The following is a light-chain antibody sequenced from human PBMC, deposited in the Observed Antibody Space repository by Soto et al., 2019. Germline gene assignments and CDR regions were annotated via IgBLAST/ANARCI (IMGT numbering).Light chain of an antibody. V-gene: IGKV1-39*01. Sequence: DIQMTHSPSSLSASIGDRVTITCCASETINKYLNWYQQKPGKPPKLLIYSASTLPTGVPSRFSGSRPGTNFTLTINSLQPEDFATYYCQQSYKTPQTFGQGTKVDIK. CDR1: ETINKY. J-gene: IGKJ1*01. CDR3: QQSYKTPQT. CDR2: SAS.